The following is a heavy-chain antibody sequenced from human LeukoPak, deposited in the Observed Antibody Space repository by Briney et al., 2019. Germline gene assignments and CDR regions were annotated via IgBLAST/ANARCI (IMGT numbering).Heavy chain of an antibody. V-gene: IGHV4-39*02. CDR2: IYYSGST. CDR3: AREMANNSGDY. CDR1: GGSISSSSYY. J-gene: IGHJ4*02. D-gene: IGHD5-24*01. Sequence: SETLSLTCTVSGGSISSSSYYWGWIRQPPGKGLEWIGSIYYSGSTYYNPSLKSRVTISVDTSKNQFSLKLSSVTAADTAVCYCAREMANNSGDYWGQGTLVTVSS.